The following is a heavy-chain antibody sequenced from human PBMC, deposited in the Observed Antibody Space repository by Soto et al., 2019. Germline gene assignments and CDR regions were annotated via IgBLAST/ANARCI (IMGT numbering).Heavy chain of an antibody. CDR3: AKHLRTQLWPFFDY. Sequence: GGSLRLSCAASGFTFGSYAMSWVRQAPGKGLEWVSVISTGGGSTYNAASVRGRFTVSRDNSKNTLYLQMNSLRAEDTAIYYCAKHLRTQLWPFFDYWGQGTLVTVSS. D-gene: IGHD5-18*01. CDR2: ISTGGGST. CDR1: GFTFGSYA. J-gene: IGHJ4*02. V-gene: IGHV3-23*01.